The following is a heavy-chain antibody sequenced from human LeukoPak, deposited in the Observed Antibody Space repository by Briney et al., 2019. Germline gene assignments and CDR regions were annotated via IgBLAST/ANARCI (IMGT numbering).Heavy chain of an antibody. V-gene: IGHV3-9*01. Sequence: GGSLRLSCAASGFTFDDYAMHWVRQAPGKGLELVSGISWNSGSIGYADSVKGRFTISRDNAKNSLYLQMNSLRAEDTALYYCAKDSRPTYSSGFFRRRSNYYYYMDVWGKGTTVTISS. D-gene: IGHD6-19*01. CDR3: AKDSRPTYSSGFFRRRSNYYYYMDV. CDR2: ISWNSGSI. J-gene: IGHJ6*03. CDR1: GFTFDDYA.